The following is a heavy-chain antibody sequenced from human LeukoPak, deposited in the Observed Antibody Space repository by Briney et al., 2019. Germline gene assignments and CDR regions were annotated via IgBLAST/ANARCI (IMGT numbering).Heavy chain of an antibody. V-gene: IGHV1-18*01. CDR1: GYTFTSYG. Sequence: GASVTVSCKASGYTFTSYGISWVRQAPGQGLEWMGWISAYNGNTNYAQKLQGRVTMTRNTSISTAYMELSSLRSEDTAVYYCARGRDEFDPWGQGTLVTVSS. J-gene: IGHJ5*02. CDR3: ARGRDEFDP. CDR2: ISAYNGNT.